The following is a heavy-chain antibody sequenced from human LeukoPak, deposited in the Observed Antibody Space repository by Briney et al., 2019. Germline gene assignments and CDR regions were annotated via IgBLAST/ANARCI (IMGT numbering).Heavy chain of an antibody. D-gene: IGHD2-21*01. CDR1: GGSINRSSYY. CDR2: MHPSEST. J-gene: IGHJ3*01. V-gene: IGHV4-39*01. CDR3: ARQPPYSSTFDV. Sequence: KTSETLSLTCTVSGGSINRSSYYWAWIRQPPGKGMEWIGSMHPSESTYYNPSLRSRVTISVDTSKNQFSLSLISVTAADRAVYYCARQPPYSSTFDVWGQGTMVSVSS.